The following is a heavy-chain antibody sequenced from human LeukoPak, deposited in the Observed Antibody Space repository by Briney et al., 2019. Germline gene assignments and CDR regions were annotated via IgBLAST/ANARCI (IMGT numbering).Heavy chain of an antibody. CDR2: RYPGDSDT. CDR3: ARRRLANKKYYYYYYGLDV. Sequence: GESLKISCKGSGYSFANYFIAWVGQMPGKGLEWMGIRYPGDSDTRYSPSFQGQVTISADKSINTAYLQWSSLKASDTAMYYCARRRLANKKYYYYYYGLDVWGQGTTVTVSS. CDR1: GYSFANYF. J-gene: IGHJ6*02. D-gene: IGHD3-9*01. V-gene: IGHV5-51*01.